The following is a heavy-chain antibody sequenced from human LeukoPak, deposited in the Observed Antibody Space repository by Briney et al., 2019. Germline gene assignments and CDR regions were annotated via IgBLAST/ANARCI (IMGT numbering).Heavy chain of an antibody. J-gene: IGHJ4*02. CDR1: GGTFSSYA. Sequence: ASVKVSCKASGGTFSSYAISWVRQAPGQGLEWMGGIIPIFGTANYAQKFQGRVTITADESTSTAYMELSSLRSEDTAVYYCARETIFGDGGYYFDYWGQGTLVTVSS. CDR2: IIPIFGTA. CDR3: ARETIFGDGGYYFDY. D-gene: IGHD3-3*01. V-gene: IGHV1-69*13.